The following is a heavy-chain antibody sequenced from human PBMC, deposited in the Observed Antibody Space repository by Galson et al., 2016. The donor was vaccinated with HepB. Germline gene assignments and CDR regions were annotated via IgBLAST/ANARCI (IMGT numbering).Heavy chain of an antibody. V-gene: IGHV3-23*01. CDR2: ISGRGDNI. Sequence: SLRPSCAASGFTFTNHAMRCVRQAPGKGLEWVSTISGRGDNIDYADSVKGRFTISRDNSKNTLFLQMNSLRAEDTAVYYCAKGRNYYDNSGYFADWGQGTLVTVSS. D-gene: IGHD3-22*01. J-gene: IGHJ4*02. CDR1: GFTFTNHA. CDR3: AKGRNYYDNSGYFAD.